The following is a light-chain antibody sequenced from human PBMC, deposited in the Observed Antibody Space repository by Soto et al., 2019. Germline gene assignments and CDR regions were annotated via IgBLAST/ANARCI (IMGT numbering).Light chain of an antibody. CDR3: THYGVSLCT. J-gene: IGKJ1*01. CDR2: TAS. CDR1: QSVSSSH. Sequence: EVGLTQSPGTLSLSPGERGTLSCRASQSVSSSHIAWYQQRPGQAPRLLIYTASSRATGIPERFSGSGSGTDFTLTITRLEPEVLAVYYCTHYGVSLCTFGRGTKV. V-gene: IGKV3-20*01.